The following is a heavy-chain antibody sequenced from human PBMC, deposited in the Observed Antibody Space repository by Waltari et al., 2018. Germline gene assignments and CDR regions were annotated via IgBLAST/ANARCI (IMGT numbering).Heavy chain of an antibody. CDR3: ATRYGSSSMDY. J-gene: IGHJ4*02. CDR2: ISSRLNTI. Sequence: EVQLVESGGGVVQTGGSVRLSCAASGFPFSNYEMNWVRQAPGKGLEWIASISSRLNTIYYADSVKGRFTISRDNAKNSLHLQMNSLRAEDTAVYYCATRYGSSSMDYWGQGTLVTVSS. D-gene: IGHD6-6*01. V-gene: IGHV3-48*03. CDR1: GFPFSNYE.